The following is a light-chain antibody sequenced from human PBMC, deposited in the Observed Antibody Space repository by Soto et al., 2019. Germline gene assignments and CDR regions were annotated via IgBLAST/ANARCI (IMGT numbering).Light chain of an antibody. CDR3: SSYTTSSTRV. Sequence: QAVVTQPASVSGSPGQSITISCTGTSSDVGAYDYVSWYQQHPDKAPKLMIYEVSYRPSGVSNRFSGSKSVNTATLTISGLQAEDEADYYCSSYTTSSTRVFGTGTQLTVL. CDR1: SSDVGAYDY. V-gene: IGLV2-14*03. CDR2: EVS. J-gene: IGLJ1*01.